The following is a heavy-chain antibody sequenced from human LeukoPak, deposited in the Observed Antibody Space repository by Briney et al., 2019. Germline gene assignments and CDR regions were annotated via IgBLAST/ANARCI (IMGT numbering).Heavy chain of an antibody. D-gene: IGHD2-21*01. J-gene: IGHJ6*03. CDR1: SGSINTLY. CDR2: ISETGTT. Sequence: PSETLSLTCTVSSGSINTLYWSWIRQPPGKGPEWIGFISETGTTNYNPSLNSRVSISMDVSKKQFSLKLTSVTAADTAVYYCARQLRRATSYYYYYMDVWGKGTTVTVFS. V-gene: IGHV4-59*08. CDR3: ARQLRRATSYYYYYMDV.